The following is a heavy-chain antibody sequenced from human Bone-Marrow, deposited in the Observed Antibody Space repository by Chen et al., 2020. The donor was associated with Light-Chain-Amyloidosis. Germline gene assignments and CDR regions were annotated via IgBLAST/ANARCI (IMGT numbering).Heavy chain of an antibody. CDR1: GLPFAPYN. J-gene: IGHJ6*03. CDR2: IDSSGTYI. Sequence: EVLLVVEGGGLVKPGGYLRPPCAASGLPFAPYNMNWVRQAPGKGLEWVSSIDSSGTYINYADSTRGRFSISRDNAKNSLYLQITSLRAEDTAVYYCARDQVEYKFFYYMDVWGKGTTVTVSS. CDR3: ARDQVEYKFFYYMDV. V-gene: IGHV3-21*06. D-gene: IGHD6-6*01.